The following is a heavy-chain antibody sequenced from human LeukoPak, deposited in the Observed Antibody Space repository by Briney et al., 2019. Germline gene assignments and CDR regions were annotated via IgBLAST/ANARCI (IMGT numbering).Heavy chain of an antibody. CDR1: GFSFSNYG. CDR3: AKDWGHKFASGSSDLDS. CDR2: IIHDGSNK. D-gene: IGHD3-10*01. V-gene: IGHV3-30*18. Sequence: AGGSLRLSCAASGFSFSNYGVHWVRQAPGKGLEWVAVIIHDGSNKYYADSVKGRFSISRDNSKNTLYLQMNGLRPEDTAVYFCAKDWGHKFASGSSDLDSWGQGTLVTASS. J-gene: IGHJ4*02.